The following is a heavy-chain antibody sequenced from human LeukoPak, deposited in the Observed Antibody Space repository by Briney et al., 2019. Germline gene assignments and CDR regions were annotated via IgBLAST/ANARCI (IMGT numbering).Heavy chain of an antibody. J-gene: IGHJ4*02. V-gene: IGHV4-59*08. Sequence: SETLSLTCTVSGGSISSYYWSWIRQPPGKGLEWIGYIYYSGSTNYNPSLKSRVTISVNTSKNQFSLKLSSVTAADTAVCYCARRSAAAGTIDYWGQGTLVTVSS. CDR3: ARRSAAAGTIDY. CDR2: IYYSGST. CDR1: GGSISSYY. D-gene: IGHD6-13*01.